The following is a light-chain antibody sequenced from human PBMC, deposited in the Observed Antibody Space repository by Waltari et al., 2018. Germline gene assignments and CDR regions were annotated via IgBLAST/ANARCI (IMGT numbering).Light chain of an antibody. Sequence: DIVMTQSPDFLAVSLGERASINCKSSQSVLYSPNNKNYLGWFQQQPGQPPKLLIYWASTRESGVPDRFSGSGSGTDFTVTLNSLQAEDVAVYYCHQYAVLPWTFGQGTKVEIK. CDR3: HQYAVLPWT. V-gene: IGKV4-1*01. CDR2: WAS. CDR1: QSVLYSPNNKNY. J-gene: IGKJ1*01.